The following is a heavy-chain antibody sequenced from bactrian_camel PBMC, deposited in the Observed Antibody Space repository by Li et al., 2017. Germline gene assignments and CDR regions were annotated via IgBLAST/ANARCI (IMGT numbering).Heavy chain of an antibody. CDR2: IESNGDT. CDR3: AADPPPCTIRGPRSYSY. V-gene: IGHV3S53*01. Sequence: QVQLVESGGGSVQPGQSLNLSCTFSGNIFRDNCLGWFRQAPGKEREGVAAIESNGDTIYAGSLEGHFTISRDNANRILYLQMSSLTPEDTAEYNCAADPPPCTIRGPRSYSYWGQWTQVTVS. D-gene: IGHD6*01. CDR1: GNIFRDNC. J-gene: IGHJ4*01.